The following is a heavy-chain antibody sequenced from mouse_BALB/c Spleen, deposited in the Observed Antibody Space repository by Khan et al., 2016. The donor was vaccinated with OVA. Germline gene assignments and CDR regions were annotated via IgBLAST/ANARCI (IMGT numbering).Heavy chain of an antibody. Sequence: EVQLQESGPGLVKPSQSLSLTCTVTGYSITSDYAWNWIRQFPGNKLERMGYISYSGNTKYNPSLKSRISITRDTSKNQFFLQLNFVTIEDTATYYCARIQGGDFDYWGQGTTLTVSS. D-gene: IGHD3-2*02. CDR2: ISYSGNT. V-gene: IGHV3-2*02. CDR3: ARIQGGDFDY. J-gene: IGHJ2*01. CDR1: GYSITSDYA.